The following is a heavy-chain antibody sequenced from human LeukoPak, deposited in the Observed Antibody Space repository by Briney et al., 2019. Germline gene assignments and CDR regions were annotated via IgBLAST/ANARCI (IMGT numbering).Heavy chain of an antibody. Sequence: GGSLRLSCVASGFTLSKYGMKWVRQAAGKGLEYVSGISKSGDITHYVDSVKGRFTISRDNSKNTLYFQMNSLRAEDTALYYCATEGFYYWGPGTLVTVSS. J-gene: IGHJ4*02. CDR2: ISKSGDIT. CDR3: ATEGFYY. CDR1: GFTLSKYG. V-gene: IGHV3-23*01.